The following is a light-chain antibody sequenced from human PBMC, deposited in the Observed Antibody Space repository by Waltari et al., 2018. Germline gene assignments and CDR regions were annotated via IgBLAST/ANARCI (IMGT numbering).Light chain of an antibody. V-gene: IGLV3-10*01. J-gene: IGLJ2*01. Sequence: SYELPKHPPVSGSPGQPARITCSGKDLQKKDAYWYHQKSGQAPLQVIDEDVKRPPGIPERFSGSSSGTMVTLTISGAQVEDEADYYCYSTDSSGNVQVFGGGTKLTVL. CDR3: YSTDSSGNVQV. CDR1: DLQKKD. CDR2: EDV.